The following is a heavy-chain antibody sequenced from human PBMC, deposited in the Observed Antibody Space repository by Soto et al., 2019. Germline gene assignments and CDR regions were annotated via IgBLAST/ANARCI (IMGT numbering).Heavy chain of an antibody. Sequence: GGSLRLSCAASGFTFSSYGMHWVRQAPGKGLEWVAVISYDGSIGGSTHYADSVRGRFTISRDNSKNTLSLQMNSLTAEDTAVYFCAKRRGAGGHFDYWGQGALVTVSS. CDR1: GFTFSSYG. J-gene: IGHJ4*02. D-gene: IGHD2-15*01. CDR3: AKRRGAGGHFDY. CDR2: ISYDGSIGGST. V-gene: IGHV3-30*18.